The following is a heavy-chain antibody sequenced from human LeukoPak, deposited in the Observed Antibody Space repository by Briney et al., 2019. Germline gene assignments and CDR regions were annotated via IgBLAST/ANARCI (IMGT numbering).Heavy chain of an antibody. CDR2: IHPRDSET. Sequence: RGESLQISCQGSVSRFTGYWIGWVRQVPVKGLEWMGIIHPRDSETRYSPSFQGQVTMSADKSITTAYLQWTSLKVSDTAMYYCARRTYDVLTGTPSSVRKNWFDSWGQGTLVTVSS. D-gene: IGHD3-9*01. V-gene: IGHV5-51*01. CDR3: ARRTYDVLTGTPSSVRKNWFDS. CDR1: VSRFTGYW. J-gene: IGHJ5*01.